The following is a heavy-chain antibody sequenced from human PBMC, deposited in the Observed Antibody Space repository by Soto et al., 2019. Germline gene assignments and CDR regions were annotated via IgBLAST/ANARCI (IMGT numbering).Heavy chain of an antibody. CDR2: ISYDGSNK. Sequence: GGSLRLSCAASGFTFSSYGMHWVRQAPGKGPEWVAVISYDGSNKYYADSVKGRFTISRDNSKNTLYLQMNSLRAEDTAVYYCAKWERYCSGGSRPYFGYWGQRARVTVSS. CDR3: AKWERYCSGGSRPYFGY. V-gene: IGHV3-30*18. J-gene: IGHJ4*02. CDR1: GFTFSSYG. D-gene: IGHD2-15*01.